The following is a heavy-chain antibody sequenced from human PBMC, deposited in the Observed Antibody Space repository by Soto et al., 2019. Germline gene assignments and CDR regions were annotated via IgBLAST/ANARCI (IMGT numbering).Heavy chain of an antibody. V-gene: IGHV4-61*01. CDR3: ARAAAGTTVPYYYYGMDV. Sequence: SETLSLTCTVSGGSVSSGNYYWGWIRQPPGKRLEWIGYIYYTGSTNYNPSLKSRVTISVDTSKNQFSLNLSSVIAADTGVYYCARAAAGTTVPYYYYGMDVWGQGTTVTVSS. D-gene: IGHD6-13*01. J-gene: IGHJ6*02. CDR1: GGSVSSGNYY. CDR2: IYYTGST.